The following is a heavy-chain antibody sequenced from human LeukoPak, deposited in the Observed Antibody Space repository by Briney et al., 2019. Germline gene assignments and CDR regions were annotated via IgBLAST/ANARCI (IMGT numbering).Heavy chain of an antibody. Sequence: GGSLRLSCAASGFTFSSYAMHWVRQAPGKGLEWVAVISYDGSNKYYADSVKGRFTISRDNSKNTLYLQMNSLRAEDTAVYYCVAATRVYYFDYWGQGTLVTLSS. CDR1: GFTFSSYA. J-gene: IGHJ4*02. D-gene: IGHD2-15*01. CDR3: VAATRVYYFDY. CDR2: ISYDGSNK. V-gene: IGHV3-30*04.